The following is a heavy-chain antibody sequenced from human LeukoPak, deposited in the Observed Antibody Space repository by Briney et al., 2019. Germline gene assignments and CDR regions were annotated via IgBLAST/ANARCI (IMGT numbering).Heavy chain of an antibody. J-gene: IGHJ4*02. CDR2: IIPILGIA. V-gene: IGHV1-69*04. CDR1: GGTFSSYA. CDR3: ALGLATIRPLSNY. Sequence: GASMKVSCKASGGTFSSYAISWVRQAPGQGLEWMGRIIPILGIANYAQKFQGRVTITADKSTSTAYMELSSLRSEDTAVYYCALGLATIRPLSNYWGQGTLVTVSS. D-gene: IGHD5-24*01.